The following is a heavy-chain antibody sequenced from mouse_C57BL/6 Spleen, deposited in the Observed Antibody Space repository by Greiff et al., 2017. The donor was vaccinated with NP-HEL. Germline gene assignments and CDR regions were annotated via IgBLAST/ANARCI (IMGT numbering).Heavy chain of an antibody. V-gene: IGHV1-7*01. CDR2: INPSSGYT. D-gene: IGHD2-1*01. CDR1: GYTFTSYW. J-gene: IGHJ3*01. Sequence: VQLQQSGAELAKPGASVKLSCKASGYTFTSYWMHWVKQRPGQGLEWIGYINPSSGYTKYNQKFKDKATLTADKSSSTAYMQLSSLTYEDSAVYYCARSRSSYCNPFAYWGQGTLVTVSA. CDR3: ARSRSSYCNPFAY.